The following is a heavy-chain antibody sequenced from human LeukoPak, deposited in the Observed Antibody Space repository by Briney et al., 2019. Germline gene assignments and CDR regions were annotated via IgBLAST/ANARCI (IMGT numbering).Heavy chain of an antibody. CDR1: GFTFSSYG. CDR3: AKGSGDI. V-gene: IGHV3-30*18. J-gene: IGHJ3*02. Sequence: PGGSLRLSCAASGFTFSSYGMHWVRQAPGKGLEWVAVISYDGSNKYYADSVKGRFTISRDNSKNTLYLQMNSLRAEDTAVYYCAKGSGDIWGQGTMVTVSS. CDR2: ISYDGSNK. D-gene: IGHD1-26*01.